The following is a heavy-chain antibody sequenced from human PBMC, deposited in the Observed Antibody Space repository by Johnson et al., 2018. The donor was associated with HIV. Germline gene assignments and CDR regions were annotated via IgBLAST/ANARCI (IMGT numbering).Heavy chain of an antibody. CDR3: AKDREYYGSGSFYAFDI. Sequence: QVQLVESGGGVVQPGRSLTLSCAASGFTFNKFAMHWVRQAPGKGLEWLAFISFDGSNKYFGDSVEGRFTISRDNSKNTLYLQMNSLRAEDTAVYYCAKDREYYGSGSFYAFDIWGQGTMVTVSS. CDR2: ISFDGSNK. V-gene: IGHV3-30*04. J-gene: IGHJ3*02. D-gene: IGHD3-10*01. CDR1: GFTFNKFA.